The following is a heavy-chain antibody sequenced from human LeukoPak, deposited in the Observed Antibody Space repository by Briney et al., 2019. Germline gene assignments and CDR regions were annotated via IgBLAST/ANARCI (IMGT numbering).Heavy chain of an antibody. J-gene: IGHJ4*02. D-gene: IGHD5-24*01. CDR3: ARDLSSRDGYNPFAY. V-gene: IGHV4-59*01. CDR1: GGSISSYY. CDR2: IYYSGST. Sequence: SETLSLTCTVSGGSISSYYWSWILQPPGKGLEWIGYIYYSGSTNYNPSLKSRVTISVGTSKNQFSLKLNSVTAADTAVYYCARDLSSRDGYNPFAYWGQGTLVTVS.